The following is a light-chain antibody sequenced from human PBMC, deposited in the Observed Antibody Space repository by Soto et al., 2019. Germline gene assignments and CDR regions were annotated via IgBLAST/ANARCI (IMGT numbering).Light chain of an antibody. CDR1: QSISSW. CDR2: DAS. CDR3: QQYNSYLTWT. Sequence: IQLTQSPSSLSASVGDRVTITCRASQSISSWLAWYQQKPGKAPKLLIYDASSLESGVPSRFSGSGSGTEFTLTISSLQPDDFATYYCQQYNSYLTWTFGQGTRLEI. V-gene: IGKV1-5*01. J-gene: IGKJ5*01.